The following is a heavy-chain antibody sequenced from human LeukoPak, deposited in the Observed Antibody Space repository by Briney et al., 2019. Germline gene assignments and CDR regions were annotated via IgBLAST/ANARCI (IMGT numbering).Heavy chain of an antibody. J-gene: IGHJ5*01. CDR1: GYTFTSYG. V-gene: IGHV1-69*10. CDR2: IIPILGTP. CDR3: ARVAVAGPTGWFDS. Sequence: SVKVSCKAFGYTFTSYGISWVRQAPGQGLEWMGGIIPILGTPNYARKFQGRVTITADTSTSTAYMELSSLRNEDTAFYYCARVAVAGPTGWFDSWGQGPLVTVSS. D-gene: IGHD6-19*01.